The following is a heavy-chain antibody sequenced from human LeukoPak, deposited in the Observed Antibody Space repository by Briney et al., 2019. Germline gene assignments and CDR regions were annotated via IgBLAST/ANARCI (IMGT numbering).Heavy chain of an antibody. CDR2: ISSTGDVT. Sequence: GASLRLSCSASGFTFSGYAMSWVRQAPGKGLEWVSTISSTGDVTYHADSVKGRFTISRDNSKNTLYLQMTTLRVDGTAIYYCATDYTTGYFPYWGQGTLVTVSS. J-gene: IGHJ4*02. V-gene: IGHV3-23*01. CDR1: GFTFSGYA. CDR3: ATDYTTGYFPY. D-gene: IGHD3-9*01.